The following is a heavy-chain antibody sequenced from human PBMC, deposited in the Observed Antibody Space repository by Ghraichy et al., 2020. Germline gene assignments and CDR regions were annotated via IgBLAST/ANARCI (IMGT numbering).Heavy chain of an antibody. D-gene: IGHD2-21*01. CDR3: SRDRLWRANNSYMDV. CDR1: GESISSSNW. Sequence: SETLSLTCTILGESISSSNWWTWIRQPPGKGLEWIGAIYYSGATQYNPSLESGVTKTLDTSKKQCSLKLTSVTAADTAIYYCSRDRLWRANNSYMDVWGKGTTVADS. J-gene: IGHJ6*03. V-gene: IGHV4-4*02. CDR2: IYYSGAT.